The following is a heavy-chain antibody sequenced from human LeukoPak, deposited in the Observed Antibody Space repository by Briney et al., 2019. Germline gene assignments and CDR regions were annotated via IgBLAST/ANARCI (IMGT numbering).Heavy chain of an antibody. D-gene: IGHD3-10*01. Sequence: SETLSLTCTVSGYSISSGYYWGWIRQPPGKGLEWIGSIYHSGSTYYNPSLKSRVSMSVDTSKNQFSLKLSSVTAADTAVYYCARDSGTTGEVKFDPWGQGTLVTVSS. CDR2: IYHSGST. J-gene: IGHJ5*02. CDR3: ARDSGTTGEVKFDP. V-gene: IGHV4-38-2*02. CDR1: GYSISSGYY.